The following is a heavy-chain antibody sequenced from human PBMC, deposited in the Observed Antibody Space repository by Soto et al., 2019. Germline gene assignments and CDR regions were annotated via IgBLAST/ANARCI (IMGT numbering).Heavy chain of an antibody. D-gene: IGHD6-19*01. Sequence: EVQLLESGGGLVQPGGSLRLSCAASGFTFSSYAMSWVRQPPGKGLEWVSAISGSGGSTYYADSVKGRFTISRDNSKSARDLQMNSLRAEDTAVYYCAKVNSSGWSDWFDPWGQGTLVTVSS. J-gene: IGHJ5*02. CDR2: ISGSGGST. CDR1: GFTFSSYA. V-gene: IGHV3-23*01. CDR3: AKVNSSGWSDWFDP.